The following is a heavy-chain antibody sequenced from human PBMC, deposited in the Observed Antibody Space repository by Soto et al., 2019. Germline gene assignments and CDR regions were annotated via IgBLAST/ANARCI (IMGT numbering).Heavy chain of an antibody. Sequence: LRLSCAASGFNFSSFEMNWVRQAPGKGLEWVSHISSTGRSIYFADSVKGRFTICRDNAKNSLSLQMNSLRVEDSAVYYCARGRYYYDASGYDYWGPGTLVTVSS. J-gene: IGHJ4*02. V-gene: IGHV3-48*03. D-gene: IGHD3-22*01. CDR1: GFNFSSFE. CDR2: ISSTGRSI. CDR3: ARGRYYYDASGYDY.